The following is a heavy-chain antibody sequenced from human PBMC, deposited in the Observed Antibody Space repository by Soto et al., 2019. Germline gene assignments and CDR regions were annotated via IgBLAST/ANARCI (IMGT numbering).Heavy chain of an antibody. V-gene: IGHV4-30-4*01. CDR2: IHYTGSI. J-gene: IGHJ6*02. CDR3: AREDDGGDRDYYGLDV. CDR1: GGFIYISRYP. Sequence: QPLTCTLPGGFIYISRYPWTRNRQPPGKGLEWIGYIHYTGSISYNPSLQSRLTSSVDTSKNQFSLKLTSVTAADTAVYFCAREDDGGDRDYYGLDVWGQGTTVTVSS. D-gene: IGHD2-21*02.